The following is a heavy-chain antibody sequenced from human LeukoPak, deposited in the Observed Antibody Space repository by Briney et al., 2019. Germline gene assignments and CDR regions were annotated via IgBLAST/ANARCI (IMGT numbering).Heavy chain of an antibody. V-gene: IGHV3-21*01. J-gene: IGHJ3*02. CDR2: ISSSSSYI. CDR1: GFTFSSYS. Sequence: GGSLRLSCAASGFTFSSYSMNWARQAPGKGLEWVSSISSSSSYIHYADSVKGRFTISRDNAKNSLCLQMNSLRAEDTAVYYCARLDTAMDYSAFDIWGQGTMVTVSS. D-gene: IGHD5-18*01. CDR3: ARLDTAMDYSAFDI.